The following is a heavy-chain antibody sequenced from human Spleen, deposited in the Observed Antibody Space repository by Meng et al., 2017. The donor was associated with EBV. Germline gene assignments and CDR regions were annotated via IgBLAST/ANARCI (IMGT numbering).Heavy chain of an antibody. CDR2: IFSMFGTT. CDR1: GGSISSYA. Sequence: QGPLVQLRAEVMVSGSCVRVSCTVAGGSISSYALSWVRQAPGQGLEWMAGIFSMFGTTNNTQKFQGRVTVTADRSTNTAYMELSSLRSEDTAVYYCAIGITFFGVVRSWGQGTLVTVSS. CDR3: AIGITFFGVVRS. V-gene: IGHV1-69*06. J-gene: IGHJ4*02. D-gene: IGHD3-3*01.